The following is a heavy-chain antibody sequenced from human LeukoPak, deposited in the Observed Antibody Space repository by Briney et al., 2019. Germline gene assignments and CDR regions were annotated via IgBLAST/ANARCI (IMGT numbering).Heavy chain of an antibody. Sequence: GGSLRLSCAASGFTFSTYSMTWGRQGPGNGLEWVSSIYPSGDSTFYADSVKGRFTISRDNSKNTLYLQMSSLRTEDTAIYYCAKDVVPDSGWDLDYWGQGTLVTVSS. D-gene: IGHD6-19*01. J-gene: IGHJ4*02. CDR3: AKDVVPDSGWDLDY. CDR2: IYPSGDST. V-gene: IGHV3-23*01. CDR1: GFTFSTYS.